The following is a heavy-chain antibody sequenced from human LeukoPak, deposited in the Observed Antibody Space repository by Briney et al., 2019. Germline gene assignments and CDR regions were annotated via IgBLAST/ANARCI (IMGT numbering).Heavy chain of an antibody. Sequence: SETLSLTCNVSGYSISSGYYWGWIRQPPGKGLEWIGYIYNSGSTYYNPSLKSRVSISLDTSKNQFSLKLSSVTAADTAIYYCARFKDEYSDYVFDYWGQGTRVTVSS. CDR2: IYNSGST. CDR1: GYSISSGYY. J-gene: IGHJ4*02. V-gene: IGHV4-38-2*02. CDR3: ARFKDEYSDYVFDY. D-gene: IGHD5-12*01.